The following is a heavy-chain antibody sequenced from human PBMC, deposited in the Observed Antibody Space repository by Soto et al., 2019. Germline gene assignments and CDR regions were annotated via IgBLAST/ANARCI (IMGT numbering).Heavy chain of an antibody. CDR2: ISAYNGNT. CDR1: GYTFTNYG. Sequence: QVQLVQSGAEVKKPGASVKVSCKASGYTFTNYGISSVRQDPGQGLEWMGWISAYNGNTKYAQKLLGRVTMTRDTSTSTAYMELRSLRSDDTAVYYCARGVGSGIYYNQYNWFDPWGQGTLVTVSS. J-gene: IGHJ5*02. V-gene: IGHV1-18*01. CDR3: ARGVGSGIYYNQYNWFDP. D-gene: IGHD3-10*01.